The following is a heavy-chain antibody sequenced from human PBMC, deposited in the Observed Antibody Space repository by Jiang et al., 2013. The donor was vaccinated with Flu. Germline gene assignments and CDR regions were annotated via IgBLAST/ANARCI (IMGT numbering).Heavy chain of an antibody. CDR1: GFTFSSYG. V-gene: IGHV3-30*18. Sequence: VQLVESGGGVVQPGRSLRLSCAASGFTFSSYGMHWVRQAPGKGLEWVAVISYDGSNKYYADSVKGRFTISRDNSKNTLYLQMNSLRAEDTAVYYCAKGHGALRSHRGVFDYWGQGTLVTVSS. CDR2: ISYDGSNK. D-gene: IGHD4-17*01. J-gene: IGHJ4*02. CDR3: AKGHGALRSHRGVFDY.